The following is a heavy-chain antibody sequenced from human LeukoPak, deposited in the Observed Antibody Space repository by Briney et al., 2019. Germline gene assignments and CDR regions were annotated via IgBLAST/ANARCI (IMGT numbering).Heavy chain of an antibody. Sequence: PGRSLRLSCAASGFTFSSYAMHWVRQAPGKGLEWVAVISYDGSNKYYADSVKGRFTISRDNSKNTLYLQMNSLRAEDTAVYYCARDQSSSWYHDAFDIWGQGTMVTVSS. J-gene: IGHJ3*02. V-gene: IGHV3-30-3*01. CDR1: GFTFSSYA. CDR2: ISYDGSNK. D-gene: IGHD6-13*01. CDR3: ARDQSSSWYHDAFDI.